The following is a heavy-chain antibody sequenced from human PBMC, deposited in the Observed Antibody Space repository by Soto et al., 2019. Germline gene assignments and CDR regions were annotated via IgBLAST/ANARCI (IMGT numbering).Heavy chain of an antibody. D-gene: IGHD2-2*01. J-gene: IGHJ5*02. CDR3: ARDYDCSSTSCKNNWLDT. CDR2: ISYDGSNK. Sequence: GGSXRLSCAASGFTFSSYPMHWVRQAPGKGLEWVAVISYDGSNKYYADSVKGRFTISRDNSKNTLYLQMNSLRAEDTAVYYCARDYDCSSTSCKNNWLDTWGQETLVTVSS. CDR1: GFTFSSYP. V-gene: IGHV3-30-3*01.